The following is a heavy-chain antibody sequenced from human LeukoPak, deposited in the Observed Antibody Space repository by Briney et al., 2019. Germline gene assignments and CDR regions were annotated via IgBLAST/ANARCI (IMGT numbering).Heavy chain of an antibody. D-gene: IGHD1-26*01. CDR3: ARWSMEATNPCYMDV. CDR1: GVSFSGYY. Sequence: PSETLSLTCAVSGVSFSGYYWSWIRQPPGKGLEWIGEIYHSGSTNYNPSLKSRVTILVDTSKNQFSLKLSSVTAADTAVYYCARWSMEATNPCYMDVWGKGTTVTVSS. J-gene: IGHJ6*03. CDR2: IYHSGST. V-gene: IGHV4-34*01.